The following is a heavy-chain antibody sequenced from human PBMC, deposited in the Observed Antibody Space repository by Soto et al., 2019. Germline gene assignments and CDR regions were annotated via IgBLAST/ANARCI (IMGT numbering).Heavy chain of an antibody. CDR3: ARESYDFWSGYRRKTYYRDV. CDR2: IYYSGST. J-gene: IGHJ6*03. V-gene: IGHV4-31*03. D-gene: IGHD3-3*01. Sequence: QVQLQESGPGLVKPSQTLSLTCTVSGGSISSGGYYWRWIRQHPGKGLEWIGYIYYSGSTYYNPSLKSRVTISVDTFKNQLSLKMSSVTAADTAVYYCARESYDFWSGYRRKTYYRDVWGKGTTVTVSS. CDR1: GGSISSGGYY.